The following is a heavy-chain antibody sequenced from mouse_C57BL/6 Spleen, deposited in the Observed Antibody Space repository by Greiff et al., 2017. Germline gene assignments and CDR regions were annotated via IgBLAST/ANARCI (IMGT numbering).Heavy chain of an antibody. D-gene: IGHD3-2*02. V-gene: IGHV5-6*02. CDR3: ARQDSSGDYFDY. Sequence: MLVESGGDLVKPGGSLKLSCAASGFTFSSYGMSWVRQTPDKRLEWVATISSGGSYTYYPDSVKGRFTISRDNAKNTLYLQMSSLKSEDTAMYYCARQDSSGDYFDYWGQGTTLTVSS. J-gene: IGHJ2*01. CDR1: GFTFSSYG. CDR2: ISSGGSYT.